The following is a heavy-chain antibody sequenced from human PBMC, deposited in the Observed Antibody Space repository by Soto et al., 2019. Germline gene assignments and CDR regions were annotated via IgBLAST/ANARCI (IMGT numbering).Heavy chain of an antibody. CDR1: GFTFSSYA. D-gene: IGHD3-22*01. V-gene: IGHV3-23*01. Sequence: GSLRLSCAASGFTFSSYAMSWVRQAPGKGLEWVSAISGSGGSTYYADSVKGRFTISRDNSKNTLYLQMNSLRAEDTAVYYCAKIPRITMIVVVTPNFDYWGQGTLVTVSS. CDR2: ISGSGGST. J-gene: IGHJ4*02. CDR3: AKIPRITMIVVVTPNFDY.